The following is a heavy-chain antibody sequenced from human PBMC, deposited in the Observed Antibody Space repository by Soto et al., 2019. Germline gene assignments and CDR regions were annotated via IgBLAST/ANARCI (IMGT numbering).Heavy chain of an antibody. J-gene: IGHJ5*02. V-gene: IGHV3-21*01. Sequence: GSLRLSCAASGFTFSDYSMSWVRQAPGKGLEWVSSISSSSGYIYYADSVKGRFTISRDNAKNSLYLQMNSLRADDTAVYYCARERITIFGVSTPEWFDPWGQGPLVTISS. CDR3: ARERITIFGVSTPEWFDP. D-gene: IGHD3-3*01. CDR1: GFTFSDYS. CDR2: ISSSSGYI.